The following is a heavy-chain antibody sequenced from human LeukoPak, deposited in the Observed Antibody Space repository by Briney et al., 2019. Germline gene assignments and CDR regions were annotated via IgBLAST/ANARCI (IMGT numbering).Heavy chain of an antibody. CDR1: GFTFSSYG. D-gene: IGHD3-22*01. Sequence: GGSLRLSCAASGFTFSSYGMHWVRQAPGKGLEWVAVMWYDGSNKYYADSVKGRFTISRDNSKNTLYLQMNSLRAEDTAVYYCARDGYYYDSSGYSPHYYGMDVWGQGTTVTVSS. V-gene: IGHV3-33*01. J-gene: IGHJ6*02. CDR3: ARDGYYYDSSGYSPHYYGMDV. CDR2: MWYDGSNK.